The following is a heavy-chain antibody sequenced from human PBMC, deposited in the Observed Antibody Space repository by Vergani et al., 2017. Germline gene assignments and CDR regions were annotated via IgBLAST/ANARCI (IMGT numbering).Heavy chain of an antibody. CDR3: AKDLRMVRGAFDY. CDR2: ISGSGGST. J-gene: IGHJ4*02. V-gene: IGHV3-23*01. D-gene: IGHD3-10*01. CDR1: GFTFSSYA. Sequence: EVQLLESGGGLVQPGGSLRLSCAASGFTFSSYAMSWVRQAPGKGLEWVSAISGSGGSTYYADSVKGRFTISRDNSKNTLYLQMNCLRAEDTAVYYCAKDLRMVRGAFDYWGQGTLVTVSS.